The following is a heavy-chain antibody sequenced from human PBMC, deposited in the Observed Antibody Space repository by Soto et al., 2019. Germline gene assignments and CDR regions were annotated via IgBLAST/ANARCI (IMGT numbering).Heavy chain of an antibody. D-gene: IGHD3-10*01. CDR3: ARARVNGSGSSNQYYYGMDV. Sequence: PSKTLSLTCAVYGGSFSGYYWSWIRQPPGKGLEWIGEINHSGSTNYNPSLKSRVTISVDTSKNQFSLKLSSVTAADTAVYYCARARVNGSGSSNQYYYGMDVWGQGTTVTVSS. J-gene: IGHJ6*02. V-gene: IGHV4-34*01. CDR1: GGSFSGYY. CDR2: INHSGST.